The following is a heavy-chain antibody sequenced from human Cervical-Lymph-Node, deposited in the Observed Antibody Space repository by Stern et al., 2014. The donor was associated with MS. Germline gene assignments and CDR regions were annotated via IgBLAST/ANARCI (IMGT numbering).Heavy chain of an antibody. V-gene: IGHV3-30-3*01. CDR2: ISYDGSSQ. J-gene: IGHJ4*02. Sequence: VQLVESGGGVVQPGRSLRLSCATSGFTFGRHSMHWVRQAPGKGLEWVAIISYDGSSQHYADPVKGRFTISRSNFNNTLYLQMNSLRVEDTAMYYCARPSAARYFDYWGQGSQVTVSS. CDR1: GFTFGRHS. D-gene: IGHD6-25*01. CDR3: ARPSAARYFDY.